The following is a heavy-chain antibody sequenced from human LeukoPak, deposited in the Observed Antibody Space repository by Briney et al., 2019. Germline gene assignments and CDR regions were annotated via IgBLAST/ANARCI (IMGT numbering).Heavy chain of an antibody. CDR1: GGSISSYY. CDR2: IYYSGST. J-gene: IGHJ4*02. CDR3: ARVSVTMIVGLDY. Sequence: PSETLSLTCTVSGGSISSYYWSWIRQPPGKGLEWIGYIYYSGSTNYNPSLKSRVTISVDTSKNQFSLKLSSVTAADTAVYYCARVSVTMIVGLDYWGQGTLVTVSS. V-gene: IGHV4-59*01. D-gene: IGHD3-22*01.